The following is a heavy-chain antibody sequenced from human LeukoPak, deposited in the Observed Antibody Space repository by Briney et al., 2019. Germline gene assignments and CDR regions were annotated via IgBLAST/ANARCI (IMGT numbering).Heavy chain of an antibody. CDR3: ARGRYSGGSCYPRYYYYYMDV. Sequence: SETLSLTCAVDGGFFSCYYGRWIRKPREGGQGWGGVNHRSGSTSYNPSFKGRVTISVDKSKNKVSLKLSSLTAADTAVYYCARGRYSGGSCYPRYYYYYMDVWGKGTTVTVSS. D-gene: IGHD2-15*01. J-gene: IGHJ6*03. CDR2: NHRSGST. V-gene: IGHV4-34*01. CDR1: GGFFSCYY.